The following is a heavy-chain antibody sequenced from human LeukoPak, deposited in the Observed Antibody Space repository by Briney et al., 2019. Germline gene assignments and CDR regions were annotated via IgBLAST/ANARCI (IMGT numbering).Heavy chain of an antibody. CDR1: GFTFSSYV. CDR2: ISGSGGST. V-gene: IGHV3-23*01. Sequence: GGSLRLSCAASGFTFSSYVMSWVRQAPGKGLEWVSAISGSGGSTYYADSVKGRFTISRDNSKNTLYLQMNSLRAEDTAVYYCAKDHSGYDRYGDWGWFDPWGQGTLVTVSS. CDR3: AKDHSGYDRYGDWGWFDP. J-gene: IGHJ5*02. D-gene: IGHD5-12*01.